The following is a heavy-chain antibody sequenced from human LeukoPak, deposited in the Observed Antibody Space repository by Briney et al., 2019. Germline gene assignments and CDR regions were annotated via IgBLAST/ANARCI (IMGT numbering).Heavy chain of an antibody. CDR1: GFTFSSFA. J-gene: IGHJ4*02. Sequence: GGSLRLSCVASGFTFSSFAMTWVRQAPGKGLEWVSGISGSGGSTYYADSVKGRFTISRDNSKNTLYPQMNSLRAEDTAVYYCAKDASPYYWGQGTLVTVSS. CDR3: AKDASPYY. CDR2: ISGSGGST. V-gene: IGHV3-23*01.